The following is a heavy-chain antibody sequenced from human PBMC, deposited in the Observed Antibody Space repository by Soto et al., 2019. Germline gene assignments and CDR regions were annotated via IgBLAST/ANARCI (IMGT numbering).Heavy chain of an antibody. CDR1: GYTFTGYY. V-gene: IGHV1-2*02. CDR2: INPNSGGT. D-gene: IGHD3-3*01. J-gene: IGHJ5*02. Sequence: ASVKVSCKASGYTFTGYYMHWVRQAPGQGLEWMGWINPNSGGTNYAQKFQGRVTMTRDTSISTAYMELSRLRSDDTAVYYCARSVGLHYDFWSAKFDPWGQGTLVTVSS. CDR3: ARSVGLHYDFWSAKFDP.